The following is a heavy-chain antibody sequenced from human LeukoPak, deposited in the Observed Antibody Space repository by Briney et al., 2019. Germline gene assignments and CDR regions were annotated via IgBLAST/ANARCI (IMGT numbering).Heavy chain of an antibody. V-gene: IGHV1-2*02. J-gene: IGHJ4*02. CDR3: ARDLPDYGSGSYYFDY. CDR2: INPNSGGT. CDR1: GGTFSSYA. Sequence: ASVKVSCKASGGTFSSYAISWVRQAPGQGLEWMGWINPNSGGTNYAQKFQGRVTMTRDTSISTAYMELSRLRSDDTAVYYCARDLPDYGSGSYYFDYWGQGTLVTVSS. D-gene: IGHD3-10*01.